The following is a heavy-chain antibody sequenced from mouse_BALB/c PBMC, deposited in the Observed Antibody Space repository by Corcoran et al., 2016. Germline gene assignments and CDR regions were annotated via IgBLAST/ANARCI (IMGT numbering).Heavy chain of an antibody. J-gene: IGHJ4*01. CDR1: GYSVTGYY. CDR3: ARGGDYDVYYAMDY. V-gene: IGHV1S34*01. CDR2: ISCYNGAI. D-gene: IGHD2-4*01. Sequence: LVKNGASVKISCKASGYSVTGYYIHWVKQRKGKSLEWIGYISCYNGAISYNQKFKGKATFTVDTSSSTAYRQFNSLTSEDSAVYYCARGGDYDVYYAMDYWGQGTSVTVSS.